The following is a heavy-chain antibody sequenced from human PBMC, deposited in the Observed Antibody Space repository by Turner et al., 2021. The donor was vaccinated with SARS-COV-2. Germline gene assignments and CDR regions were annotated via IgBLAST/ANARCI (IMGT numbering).Heavy chain of an antibody. CDR1: GYSFTSYW. J-gene: IGHJ2*01. V-gene: IGHV5-51*01. CDR2: IYPGDSDT. CDR3: ARQSDSISWSPSSSLDWYFDL. D-gene: IGHD6-13*01. Sequence: EVQLVQSGAEVKQPGESLKISCKGSGYSFTSYWIGWVRQLPGKGLEWMGIIYPGDSDTRYSPSFQGQVTISADKSFNTAYLQWSSLKASDTAMYYCARQSDSISWSPSSSLDWYFDLWGRGTLVTVSS.